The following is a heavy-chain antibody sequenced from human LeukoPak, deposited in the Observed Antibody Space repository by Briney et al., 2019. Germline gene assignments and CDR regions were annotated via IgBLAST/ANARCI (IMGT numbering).Heavy chain of an antibody. CDR3: ARGVVIAPQTFDY. CDR1: GGSISSSYW. CDR2: IYHSGST. J-gene: IGHJ4*02. D-gene: IGHD2-21*01. V-gene: IGHV4-4*02. Sequence: PSETLSLTCGVSGGSISSSYWWSWVRQSPGKGLEWIGEIYHSGSTNYNPSLKSRVTISVDTSKNQFSLKLSSVTAADTAVYYCARGVVIAPQTFDYWGQGTLVTVSS.